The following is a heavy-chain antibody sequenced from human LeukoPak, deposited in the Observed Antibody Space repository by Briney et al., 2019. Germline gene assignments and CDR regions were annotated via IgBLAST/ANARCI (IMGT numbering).Heavy chain of an antibody. D-gene: IGHD5-18*01. V-gene: IGHV1-2*06. CDR1: GYTFTSYG. Sequence: ASVKVSCKASGYTFTSYGISWVRQAPGQGLEWMGRINPNSGDTNYAQKFQGRVTMTRDTSISTAYMELSSLRSDDTAVYYCARLGEGNNGYSYGVDYWGQGTLVTVSS. CDR3: ARLGEGNNGYSYGVDY. CDR2: INPNSGDT. J-gene: IGHJ4*02.